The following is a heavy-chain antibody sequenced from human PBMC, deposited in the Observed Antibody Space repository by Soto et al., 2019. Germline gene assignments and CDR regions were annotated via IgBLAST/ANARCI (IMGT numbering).Heavy chain of an antibody. Sequence: SETLSLTCAVYGGSFSGYYWSWIRQPPGKGLEWIGEINHSGSTNYNPSLKSRVTISVDTSKNQFSLKLSSVTAADTAVYYCASSRYYDSSGYYYLYWGQGTLVTVSS. J-gene: IGHJ4*02. CDR1: GGSFSGYY. V-gene: IGHV4-34*01. CDR3: ASSRYYDSSGYYYLY. CDR2: INHSGST. D-gene: IGHD3-22*01.